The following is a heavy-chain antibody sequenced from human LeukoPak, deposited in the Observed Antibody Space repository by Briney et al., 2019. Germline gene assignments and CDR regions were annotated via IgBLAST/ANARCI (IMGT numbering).Heavy chain of an antibody. Sequence: GGSLGLSCAASGFTFSTYSMNWVRQAPGKGLEWVSYISSSSSIINYAESVRGRFTISRDNAKNLLYLQMNSLRAEDTAVYYCGRDYEERTTDYWGQGTLVTVSS. D-gene: IGHD3-16*01. V-gene: IGHV3-48*04. J-gene: IGHJ4*02. CDR2: ISSSSSII. CDR1: GFTFSTYS. CDR3: GRDYEERTTDY.